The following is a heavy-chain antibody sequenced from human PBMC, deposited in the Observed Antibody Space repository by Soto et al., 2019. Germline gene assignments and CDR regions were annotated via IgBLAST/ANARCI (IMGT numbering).Heavy chain of an antibody. CDR1: GFTFSSYS. D-gene: IGHD2-2*02. V-gene: IGHV3-48*01. Sequence: GGSLRLSCAASGFTFSSYSMNWVRQAPGKGLEWVSHISSGSYTIYYADSVKGRFTISRDNAKNSLYLQMNSLRAEDTAVYYCARGACSSTNCYTNWFDPWRQGTLVTVSS. CDR3: ARGACSSTNCYTNWFDP. J-gene: IGHJ5*02. CDR2: ISSGSYTI.